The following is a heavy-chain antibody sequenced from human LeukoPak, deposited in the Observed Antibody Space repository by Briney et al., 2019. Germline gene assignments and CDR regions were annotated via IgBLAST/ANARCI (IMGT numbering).Heavy chain of an antibody. D-gene: IGHD2-2*01. CDR3: ARDIVVVPAAPPPYYYYGMDV. V-gene: IGHV1-18*04. J-gene: IGHJ6*04. CDR2: ISAYNGNT. CDR1: GYTLTSYG. Sequence: ASVTVSCLASGYTLTSYGISWVRQAPERGLEWVGWISAYNGNTNYTQKLQGRVSMTTNTSTSTAYMELRSLRSDDTAVYYCARDIVVVPAAPPPYYYYGMDVWGKGTTVTVSS.